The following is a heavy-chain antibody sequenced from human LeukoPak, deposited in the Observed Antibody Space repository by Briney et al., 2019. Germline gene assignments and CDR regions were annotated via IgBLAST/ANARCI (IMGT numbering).Heavy chain of an antibody. CDR3: ARGASGYDPFDY. V-gene: IGHV4-4*07. D-gene: IGHD5-12*01. J-gene: IGHJ4*02. Sequence: SETLSLTCTVSGASISSYYWSWIRQPAGKGLEWIGRFYTSGSTNYNPSLKSRVTMSVDTSKNQFSLKLRPVTAADTAVYYCARGASGYDPFDYWGQGTLVTVSS. CDR2: FYTSGST. CDR1: GASISSYY.